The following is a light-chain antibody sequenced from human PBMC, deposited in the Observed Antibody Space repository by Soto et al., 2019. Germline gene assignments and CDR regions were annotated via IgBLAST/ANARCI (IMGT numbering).Light chain of an antibody. CDR3: QQYFKLRT. V-gene: IGKV1-8*01. CDR1: QDIGTY. CDR2: SAS. Sequence: AIQMTQSPSSLSASAGDRVTITCRASQDIGTYLVWYQQKPGKAPNLLIYSASTLHSGGPSRFSGSGAGTVFTLTISSLQSEDSATYYCQQYFKLRTFGQVTKVEVK. J-gene: IGKJ1*01.